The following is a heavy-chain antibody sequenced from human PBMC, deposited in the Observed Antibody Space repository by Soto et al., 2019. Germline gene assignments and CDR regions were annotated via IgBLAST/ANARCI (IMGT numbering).Heavy chain of an antibody. Sequence: GASVKVSCKASGGTFSSYAISWVRQAPGQGLEWMGGIIPIFGTANYAQKFQGRVTITADESTSTAYMELSSLRSEDTAVYYCARRGIGVDTAMAPWGQGTLVTVSS. CDR2: IIPIFGTA. CDR3: ARRGIGVDTAMAP. V-gene: IGHV1-69*13. CDR1: GGTFSSYA. J-gene: IGHJ5*02. D-gene: IGHD5-18*01.